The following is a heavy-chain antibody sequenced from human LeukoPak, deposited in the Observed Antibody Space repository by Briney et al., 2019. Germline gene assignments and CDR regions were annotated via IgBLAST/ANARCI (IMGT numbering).Heavy chain of an antibody. CDR1: GFTFGTNA. V-gene: IGHV3-23*01. J-gene: IGHJ4*02. CDR2: ISGGGGSE. D-gene: IGHD3-10*01. Sequence: GGSLRLSCAASGFTFGTNAMSWVRQAPGKSLEWVSSISGGGGSESYADSVKGRFTISRDNSKNTMNLQMNSLRDDDTAVYYCAKILQSYYYGGFEYWGQGALVTVSS. CDR3: AKILQSYYYGGFEY.